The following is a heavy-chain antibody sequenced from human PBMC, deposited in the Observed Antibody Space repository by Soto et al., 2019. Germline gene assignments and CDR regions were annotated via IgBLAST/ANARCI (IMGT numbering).Heavy chain of an antibody. J-gene: IGHJ6*02. V-gene: IGHV3-23*01. Sequence: GGSLRLSCAASGFTFSSYAMSWVRQAPGKGLEWVSAISGSGGSTYYADSVKGRFTISRDNSKNTLYLQMNSLRAEDTAVYYCAKGDYYYDSSGYYLFFSDYYYGMDVWGQGTTVTVSS. D-gene: IGHD3-22*01. CDR2: ISGSGGST. CDR3: AKGDYYYDSSGYYLFFSDYYYGMDV. CDR1: GFTFSSYA.